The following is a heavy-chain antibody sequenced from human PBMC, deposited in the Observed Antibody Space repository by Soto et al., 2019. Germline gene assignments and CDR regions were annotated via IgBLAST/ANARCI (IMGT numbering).Heavy chain of an antibody. Sequence: QVQLVQSGAEVKKPGSSVKVSCKASGGTFSSYAISWVRQAPGHGLEWMGGTIPIFGTANYAQKFQGRVTMTADKSASTAYMELSSLRSEDTAVYYCARIAYSCSWYSFGMDVWGQGTTVTVSS. CDR1: GGTFSSYA. CDR2: TIPIFGTA. CDR3: ARIAYSCSWYSFGMDV. J-gene: IGHJ6*02. V-gene: IGHV1-69*06. D-gene: IGHD6-13*01.